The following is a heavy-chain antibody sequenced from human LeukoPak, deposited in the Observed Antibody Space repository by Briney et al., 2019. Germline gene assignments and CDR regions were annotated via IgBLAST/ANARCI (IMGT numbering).Heavy chain of an antibody. J-gene: IGHJ3*02. CDR2: LYFSGST. Sequence: SKTLSLTCTVSGGSVNSHYWSWIRQPPGKGLEWIGYLYFSGSTGYNPSLKSRVSISVETSKNQFSLRLSSVTAADTAVYYCARPYDSSGYYIRGAFDIWGQGAMVTVS. V-gene: IGHV4-59*02. CDR3: ARPYDSSGYYIRGAFDI. CDR1: GGSVNSHY. D-gene: IGHD3-22*01.